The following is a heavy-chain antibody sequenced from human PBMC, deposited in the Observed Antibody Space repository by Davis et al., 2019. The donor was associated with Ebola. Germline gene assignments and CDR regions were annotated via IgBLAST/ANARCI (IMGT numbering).Heavy chain of an antibody. CDR3: ARQVVTSLWYFDL. D-gene: IGHD2-21*02. J-gene: IGHJ2*01. CDR2: IYPGDSDT. V-gene: IGHV5-51*01. Sequence: GESLKISCKGSGYSFTSYWIAWVRQMPGKGLEWMGIIYPGDSDTRYSPSFRGQVTISADKSFSTAYLQWSGLKASDTAMYYCARQVVTSLWYFDLWGRGTLVTVSS. CDR1: GYSFTSYW.